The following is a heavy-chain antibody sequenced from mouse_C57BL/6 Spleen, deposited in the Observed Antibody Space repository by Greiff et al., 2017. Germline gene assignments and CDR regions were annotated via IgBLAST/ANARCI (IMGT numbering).Heavy chain of an antibody. Sequence: EVQLQQSGPELVKPGASVKISCKASGYTFTDYYMNWVKQSHGKSLEWIGDINPNNGGTSYNQKFKGKATLTVDKSSSTAYMELRSLTSEDSAVYYCARLYGNYEGWYFDVWGTGTTVTVSS. CDR2: INPNNGGT. CDR3: ARLYGNYEGWYFDV. D-gene: IGHD2-1*01. V-gene: IGHV1-26*01. J-gene: IGHJ1*03. CDR1: GYTFTDYY.